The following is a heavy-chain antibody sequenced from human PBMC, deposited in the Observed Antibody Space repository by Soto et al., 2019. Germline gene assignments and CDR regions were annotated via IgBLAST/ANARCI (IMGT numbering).Heavy chain of an antibody. V-gene: IGHV1-3*01. CDR2: INAGNGNT. D-gene: IGHD1-7*01. Sequence: GASVKVSCKASGYTFTSYAMHWVRQAPGQRLEWMGWINAGNGNTKYSQKFQGRVTITRDTSASTAYMELSSLRSEDTAVYYCARDLGELELQYYYYYGMDVWGQGTTVTVSS. CDR3: ARDLGELELQYYYYYGMDV. CDR1: GYTFTSYA. J-gene: IGHJ6*02.